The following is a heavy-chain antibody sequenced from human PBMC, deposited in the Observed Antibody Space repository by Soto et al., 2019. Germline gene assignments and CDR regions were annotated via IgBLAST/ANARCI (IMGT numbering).Heavy chain of an antibody. D-gene: IGHD3-10*01. Sequence: GASVKVSCKASGYTFTGYYMHCVRQAPGQGLEWMGWINPNSGGTNYAQKFQGWVTMTRDTSISTAYMELSRLRSDDTAVYYCASSGSGRRGNYYGMDVWGQGTTVTVSS. V-gene: IGHV1-2*04. CDR2: INPNSGGT. CDR1: GYTFTGYY. J-gene: IGHJ6*02. CDR3: ASSGSGRRGNYYGMDV.